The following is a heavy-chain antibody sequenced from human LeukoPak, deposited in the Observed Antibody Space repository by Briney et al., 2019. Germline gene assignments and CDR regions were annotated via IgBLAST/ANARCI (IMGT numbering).Heavy chain of an antibody. J-gene: IGHJ4*02. CDR1: GGSFSGYY. V-gene: IGHV4-34*01. CDR2: INHSGST. Sequence: SETLSLTCAVYGGSFSGYYWSWIRQPPGKGLEWIGEINHSGSTNYNPSLKSLVTISVDTSKNQFSLKLSSVTAADTAVYYCARAYYDFWSGYLTPLFFDYWGQGTLVTVSS. D-gene: IGHD3-3*01. CDR3: ARAYYDFWSGYLTPLFFDY.